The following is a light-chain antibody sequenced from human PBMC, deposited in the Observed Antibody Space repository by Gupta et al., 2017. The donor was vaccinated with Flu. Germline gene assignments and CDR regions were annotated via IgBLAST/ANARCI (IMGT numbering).Light chain of an antibody. CDR2: AAT. J-gene: IGKJ1*01. CDR3: QRYNRAPRT. V-gene: IGKV1-27*01. CDR1: QGISAY. Sequence: DLQMTQSPSSLSASVGDTVTITCRASQGISAYLAWYQQKPEKAPKLLIYAATTLQSGVPSRFSGSGSGTGFTLTITGLQAEDVATYYCQRYNRAPRTFGQGTKVEI.